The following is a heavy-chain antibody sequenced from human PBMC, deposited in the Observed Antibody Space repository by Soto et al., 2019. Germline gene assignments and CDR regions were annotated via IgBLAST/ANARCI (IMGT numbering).Heavy chain of an antibody. V-gene: IGHV1-3*01. CDR1: GYTFTIYA. CDR3: AREAIGPWYFDL. Sequence: VSVKVSCKASGYTFTIYAMHWVRQAPGQRLEWMGWINAGNGNTKYSQKFQGRVTITRDTSASTAYMELSSLRSEDTAVYYCAREAIGPWYFDLWGRGTLVTVSS. CDR2: INAGNGNT. J-gene: IGHJ2*01.